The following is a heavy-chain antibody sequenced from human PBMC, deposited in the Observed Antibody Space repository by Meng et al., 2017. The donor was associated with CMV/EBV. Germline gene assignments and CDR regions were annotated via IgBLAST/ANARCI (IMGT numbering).Heavy chain of an antibody. CDR3: ARSMVVAGDWFDP. V-gene: IGHV4-4*07. Sequence: QVHVQASAHGVVNTSYTRSRTCTVSGGSIISYDWRCIRAPAGKGLEWIGRIYTSGRTNYNPSLKSRVTMSVDTSKNQFSLKLTSVTAADTAVYYCARSMVVAGDWFDPWGQGTLVTVSS. D-gene: IGHD2-15*01. CDR1: GGSIISYD. J-gene: IGHJ5*02. CDR2: IYTSGRT.